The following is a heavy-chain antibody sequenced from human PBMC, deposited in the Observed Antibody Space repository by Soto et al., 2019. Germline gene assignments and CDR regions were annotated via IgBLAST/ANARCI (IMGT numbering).Heavy chain of an antibody. Sequence: QVQLQESGPGLVKPSQTLSLTCTVSGGSISSGGYYWSWIRQHPGKGLEWIGYIYYSGSTYYNPSLKRRVTISLDTSKNQFSLKLSSVTAADTAGYDCARVGNYYDVWSGVDYWGQGTLVTVSS. J-gene: IGHJ4*02. CDR1: GGSISSGGYY. D-gene: IGHD3-3*01. CDR2: IYYSGST. V-gene: IGHV4-31*03. CDR3: ARVGNYYDVWSGVDY.